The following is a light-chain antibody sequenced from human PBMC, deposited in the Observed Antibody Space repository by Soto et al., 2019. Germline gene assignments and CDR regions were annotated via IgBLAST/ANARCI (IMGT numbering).Light chain of an antibody. CDR3: QQSSRTPIT. J-gene: IGKJ5*01. CDR1: QNIGRF. Sequence: DIQMTQSPSSLSASVGDTVTITCRASQNIGRFLSWLQDKPGQAPRLLMYASSVLQSGVPPRFSGSGSGTEFTLTITTLQPEDSATYYCQQSSRTPITFGQGTRLVIK. CDR2: ASS. V-gene: IGKV1-39*01.